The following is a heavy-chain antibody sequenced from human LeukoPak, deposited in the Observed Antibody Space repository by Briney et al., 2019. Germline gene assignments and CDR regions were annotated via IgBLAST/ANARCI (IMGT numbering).Heavy chain of an antibody. D-gene: IGHD4-23*01. Sequence: SETLSLTCAVYGGSFSGYYWSWIRQPPGKGLEWIGEINHSGGTNYNPSLKSRVTISVDTSKNQFSLKLSSVTAADTAVYYCARVMTTVATRGYFDLWGRGTLVTVSS. CDR3: ARVMTTVATRGYFDL. CDR1: GGSFSGYY. CDR2: INHSGGT. J-gene: IGHJ2*01. V-gene: IGHV4-34*01.